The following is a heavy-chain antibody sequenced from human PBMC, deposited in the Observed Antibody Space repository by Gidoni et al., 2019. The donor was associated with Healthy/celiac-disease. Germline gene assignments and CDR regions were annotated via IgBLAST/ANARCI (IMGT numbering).Heavy chain of an antibody. CDR3: AKDIRSTETGFDY. J-gene: IGHJ4*02. D-gene: IGHD3-9*01. CDR2: ISWNSGSI. Sequence: EVQLVESGGGLVQTGRSLRLSCAASGFTFDDYAMHWVRQAPGKGLEWVSGISWNSGSIGYADSVKGRFTISRDNSKNSLYLQMNSLRAEDTALYYCAKDIRSTETGFDYWGQGTLVTVSS. V-gene: IGHV3-9*01. CDR1: GFTFDDYA.